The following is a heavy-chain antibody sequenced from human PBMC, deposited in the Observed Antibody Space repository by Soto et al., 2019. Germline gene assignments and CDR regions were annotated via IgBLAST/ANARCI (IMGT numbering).Heavy chain of an antibody. J-gene: IGHJ6*02. CDR2: INAGNGNT. CDR1: GYTFTSYA. CDR3: ARVYCSSTSCYYYYGMDV. V-gene: IGHV1-3*01. Sequence: ASVKVPCKASGYTFTSYAMHWVRQAPGQRLEWMGWINAGNGNTKYSQKFQGRVTITRDTSASTAYMELSSLRSEDTAVYYCARVYCSSTSCYYYYGMDVWGQGTTVTVSS. D-gene: IGHD2-2*01.